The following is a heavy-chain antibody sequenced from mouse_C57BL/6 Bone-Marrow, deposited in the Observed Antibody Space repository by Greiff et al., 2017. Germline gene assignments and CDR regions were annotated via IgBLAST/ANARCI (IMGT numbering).Heavy chain of an antibody. Sequence: QVQLQQSGAELVKPGASVKISCKASGYAFSSYWMNWVKQRPGKGLEWIGQIYPGDGDTNYNGKFQGKATLTADKSSSTAYMQLSSLTSEDSAVYCWSRRGNYYGSSSFAYWGQGTLVTVSA. CDR1: GYAFSSYW. J-gene: IGHJ3*01. V-gene: IGHV1-80*01. D-gene: IGHD1-1*01. CDR3: SRRGNYYGSSSFAY. CDR2: IYPGDGDT.